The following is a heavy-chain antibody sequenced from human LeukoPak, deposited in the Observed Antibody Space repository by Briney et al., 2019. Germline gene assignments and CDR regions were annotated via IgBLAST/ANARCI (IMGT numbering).Heavy chain of an antibody. CDR3: ARDSSGYVVY. Sequence: ASVKVSCKASGYTFTGYYMHWVRQAPGQGLEWMGWISAYNGNTNYAQKLQGRVTMTTDTSTSTAYMELRSLRSDDTAVYYCARDSSGYVVYWGQGTLVTVSS. D-gene: IGHD5-12*01. V-gene: IGHV1-18*04. J-gene: IGHJ4*01. CDR1: GYTFTGYY. CDR2: ISAYNGNT.